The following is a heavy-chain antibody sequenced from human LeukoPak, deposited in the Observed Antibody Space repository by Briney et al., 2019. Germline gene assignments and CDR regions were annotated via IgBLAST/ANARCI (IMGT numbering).Heavy chain of an antibody. CDR1: GFTVSSNY. Sequence: GGSLRLSCAASGFTVSSNYMSWVRQAPGKGLEWVSVIYSGGSTYYADSVKGRFTISRDNSKNTLYLQMNSLRAEDTAVYYCARAGQWELGLPYYFDYWGQGTLVTVSS. D-gene: IGHD1-26*01. V-gene: IGHV3-53*01. CDR3: ARAGQWELGLPYYFDY. J-gene: IGHJ4*02. CDR2: IYSGGST.